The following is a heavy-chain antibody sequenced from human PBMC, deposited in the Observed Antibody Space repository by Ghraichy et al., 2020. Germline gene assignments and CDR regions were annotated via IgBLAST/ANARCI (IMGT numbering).Heavy chain of an antibody. V-gene: IGHV3-23*01. D-gene: IGHD3-3*01. CDR2: ISGSSGST. Sequence: GGSLRLSCAASGFTFTSYAMTWVRQAPGKGLEWVSGISGSSGSTYYADSVKGRFTISRDNSKNTLFLKMNNLRAEDTAIYSCEKVAWNYDYWSGPRYYFDFWGQGSLVTVSS. CDR1: GFTFTSYA. J-gene: IGHJ4*02. CDR3: EKVAWNYDYWSGPRYYFDF.